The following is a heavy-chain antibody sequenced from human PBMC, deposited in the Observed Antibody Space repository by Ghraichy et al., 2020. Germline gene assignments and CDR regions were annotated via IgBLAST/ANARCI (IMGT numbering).Heavy chain of an antibody. CDR3: GKDRSLRTMMIGDFFDR. V-gene: IGHV3-64D*06. J-gene: IGHJ5*02. CDR1: GFTFSNYG. D-gene: IGHD3-22*01. CDR2: ILQNGGTT. Sequence: GGSLRLSCSGSGFTFSNYGMHWVRQAPGKGLEYVAAILQNGGTTYYADPVRGRFTIPRDNSKNTLYLQMSSLRAEDTAAYYCGKDRSLRTMMIGDFFDRWGQGTLVTVSS.